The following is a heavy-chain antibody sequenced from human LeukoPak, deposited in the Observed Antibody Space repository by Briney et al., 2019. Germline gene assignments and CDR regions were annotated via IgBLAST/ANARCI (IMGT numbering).Heavy chain of an antibody. CDR3: ARTLFGDQYQLLHNWFDP. CDR1: GYTFTNYA. CDR2: INTDTGNP. D-gene: IGHD2-2*01. V-gene: IGHV7-4-1*02. J-gene: IGHJ5*02. Sequence: ASVTVSCKASGYTFTNYAMNWVRQAPGQGLEWMGWINTDTGNPTYAQGFTRRLVFSLDTSVSTAYLQISSLKAEDTAVYYCARTLFGDQYQLLHNWFDPWGQGTLVTVSS.